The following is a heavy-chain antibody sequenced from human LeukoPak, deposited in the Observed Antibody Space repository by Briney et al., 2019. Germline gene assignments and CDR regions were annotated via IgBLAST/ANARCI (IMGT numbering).Heavy chain of an antibody. Sequence: RGSLKLSCAASGFTFSGSAMHWVRQASGKGLEWVGRIRSKANSYATAYAASARGRFTISRDDSKNTAYLQMNSLNTEDTAVYYCTKGSAAAGSNNWFDPWGQGTLVTVSS. CDR3: TKGSAAAGSNNWFDP. CDR2: IRSKANSYAT. D-gene: IGHD6-13*01. CDR1: GFTFSGSA. V-gene: IGHV3-73*01. J-gene: IGHJ5*02.